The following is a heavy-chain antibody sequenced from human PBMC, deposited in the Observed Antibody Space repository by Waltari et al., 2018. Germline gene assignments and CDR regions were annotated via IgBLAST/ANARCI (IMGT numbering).Heavy chain of an antibody. D-gene: IGHD3-10*01. CDR3: MVRGEDLDY. CDR1: GFTFDDYA. V-gene: IGHV3-9*03. J-gene: IGHJ4*02. Sequence: EVQLVESGGGLVQPGRSLRLSCAASGFTFDDYAMHWVRQAPGKGLEWVSGISWNSGSIGYADSVKGRFTISRDNAKNSLYLQMNSLRAEDMALYYCMVRGEDLDYWGQGTLVTVSS. CDR2: ISWNSGSI.